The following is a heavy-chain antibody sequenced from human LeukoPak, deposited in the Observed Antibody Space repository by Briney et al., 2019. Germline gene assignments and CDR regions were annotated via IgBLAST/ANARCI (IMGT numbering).Heavy chain of an antibody. CDR3: ARASREIQLWFSGMDV. Sequence: GGSLRLSCAASGFTFSSYSMNWVRQAPGKGLEWVSSISSSSSYIYYADSVKGRFTISRDNAKNSLYLQMNSLRAEDTAVYYCARASREIQLWFSGMDVRGQGTTVTVSS. CDR1: GFTFSSYS. CDR2: ISSSSSYI. V-gene: IGHV3-21*01. D-gene: IGHD5-18*01. J-gene: IGHJ6*02.